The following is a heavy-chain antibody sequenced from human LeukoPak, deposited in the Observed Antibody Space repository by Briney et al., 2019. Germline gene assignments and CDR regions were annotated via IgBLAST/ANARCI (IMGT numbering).Heavy chain of an antibody. D-gene: IGHD3-16*02. V-gene: IGHV4-59*01. CDR3: ARARWDYYDCVWGSYLTEAPYFDY. CDR1: GGSISSYY. J-gene: IGHJ4*02. CDR2: IYYSGST. Sequence: PSETLSLTCTVSGGSISSYYWSWIRQPPGKGLEWIGYIYYSGSTNYNPSLKSRVTISVDTSKNQFSLKLSSVTAADTAVYYCARARWDYYDCVWGSYLTEAPYFDYWGQGTLVTVSS.